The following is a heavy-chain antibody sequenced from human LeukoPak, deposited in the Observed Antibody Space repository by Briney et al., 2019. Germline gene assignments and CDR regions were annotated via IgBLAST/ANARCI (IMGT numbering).Heavy chain of an antibody. Sequence: PGGSLRLSCAASGFTFSTYWMHWVRQAPGKGLLWVSRINTDGSITNYADSVKGRFTISRDNAENTLYLQMNSLRSEDTAVYYCARVPPSVGEATSEYFQDWGQGTLVTVSS. D-gene: IGHD1-26*01. CDR3: ARVPPSVGEATSEYFQD. CDR1: GFTFSTYW. V-gene: IGHV3-74*01. CDR2: INTDGSIT. J-gene: IGHJ1*01.